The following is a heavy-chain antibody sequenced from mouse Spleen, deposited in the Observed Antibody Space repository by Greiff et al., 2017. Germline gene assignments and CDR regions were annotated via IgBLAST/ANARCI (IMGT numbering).Heavy chain of an antibody. V-gene: IGHV1-5*01. D-gene: IGHD2-1*01. CDR3: TSEGYYGNYRAMDY. CDR1: GYTFTSYW. CDR2: IYPGNSDT. Sequence: EVQLQQSGTVLARPGASVKMSCKTSGYTFTSYWMHWVKQRPGQGLEWIGAIYPGNSDTSYNQKFKGKAKLTAVTSASTAYMELSSLTNEDSAVYYCTSEGYYGNYRAMDYWGQGTSVTVSS. J-gene: IGHJ4*01.